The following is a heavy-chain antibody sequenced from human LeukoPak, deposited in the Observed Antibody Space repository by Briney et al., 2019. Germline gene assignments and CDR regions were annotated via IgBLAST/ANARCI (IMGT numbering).Heavy chain of an antibody. CDR2: RQPGNVS. D-gene: IGHD3-22*01. CDR3: ARERDYDTYFDY. V-gene: IGHV3-53*01. CDR1: GFGVSVRH. Sequence: GGSLRLSCAVSGFGVSVRHMAWVRQAPGKGLEWVSVRQPGNVSYYADSVKGRFTTSTDNSKNILYLQIKDLRAEDTALYYCARERDYDTYFDYWGQGTLVIVSS. J-gene: IGHJ4*02.